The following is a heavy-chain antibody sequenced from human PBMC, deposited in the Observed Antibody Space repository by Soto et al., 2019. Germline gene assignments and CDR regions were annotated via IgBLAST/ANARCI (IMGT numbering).Heavy chain of an antibody. Sequence: QVQLVESGGGLVKPGGSLRLSCAASGFTFSDYYMSWIRQAPRKGLEWVSYISSSGRTIYYADSVKGRFTISRDNAKNSLYLQMNSLRAEDTAVYYCARDHGDYRKYYYYYYMDVWGKGTTVTVSS. CDR2: ISSSGRTI. V-gene: IGHV3-11*01. D-gene: IGHD4-17*01. CDR1: GFTFSDYY. J-gene: IGHJ6*03. CDR3: ARDHGDYRKYYYYYYMDV.